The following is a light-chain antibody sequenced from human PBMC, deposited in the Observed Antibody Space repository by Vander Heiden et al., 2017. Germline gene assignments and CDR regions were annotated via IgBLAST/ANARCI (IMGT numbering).Light chain of an antibody. Sequence: IHTTHSPSTLSASAGDRVTITCRASQSISIWLAWYQQKPGQAPNLLIYKASNLETGVPSRFSGGGSGTDFTLTISSLQPEDVATYYCQHYNNFPYTFGQGTKLEIK. V-gene: IGKV1-5*03. J-gene: IGKJ2*01. CDR2: KAS. CDR3: QHYNNFPYT. CDR1: QSISIW.